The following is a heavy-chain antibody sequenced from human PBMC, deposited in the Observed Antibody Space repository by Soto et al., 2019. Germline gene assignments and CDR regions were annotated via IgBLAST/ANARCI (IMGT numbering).Heavy chain of an antibody. V-gene: IGHV3-30-3*01. D-gene: IGHD3-22*01. CDR2: ISYDGSNE. J-gene: IGHJ4*02. Sequence: QVQLVESGGGVVQPGRSLRLSCAASGFTFSNFAMHWVRQAPGKGLEWVALISYDGSNEYFADSVKGRFTISRDNSKNTLYLQRNSLRAEDTAVYYCARGTGVYDSSGYYGWGQGTLVTVSS. CDR3: ARGTGVYDSSGYYG. CDR1: GFTFSNFA.